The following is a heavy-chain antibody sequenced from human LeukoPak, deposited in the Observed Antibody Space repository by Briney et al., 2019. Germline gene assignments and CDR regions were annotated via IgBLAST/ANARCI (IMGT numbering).Heavy chain of an antibody. Sequence: ASVKVSCKASGYTFTSYGISWVRQAPGQGLEWMGWISAYNGNTNYAQKFQGRVTITADESTSTAYMELSSLRSEDTAVYYCANTEWFGELLNWFDPWGQGTLVTVSS. CDR1: GYTFTSYG. J-gene: IGHJ5*02. CDR3: ANTEWFGELLNWFDP. V-gene: IGHV1-18*01. D-gene: IGHD3-10*01. CDR2: ISAYNGNT.